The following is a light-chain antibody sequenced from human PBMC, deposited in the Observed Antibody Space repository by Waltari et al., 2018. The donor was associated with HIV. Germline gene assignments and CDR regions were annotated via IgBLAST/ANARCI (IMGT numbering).Light chain of an antibody. CDR3: QQYNNWPPWT. Sequence: EIVMTQSPVTLSVSPGERAILSCRASQSVSSDLAWYQQKPGQAPRLLIYGASTRATAIPARFSGSGSGTEFTLTISSLQSEDFAVYYCQQYNNWPPWTFGQGTKVEIK. CDR1: QSVSSD. V-gene: IGKV3-15*01. J-gene: IGKJ1*01. CDR2: GAS.